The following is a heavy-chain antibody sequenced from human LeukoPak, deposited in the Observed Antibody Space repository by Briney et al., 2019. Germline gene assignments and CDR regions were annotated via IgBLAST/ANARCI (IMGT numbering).Heavy chain of an antibody. CDR1: GFTFDDYA. CDR3: AKVRGYCYGYPAS. J-gene: IGHJ5*02. D-gene: IGHD5-18*01. V-gene: IGHV3-9*03. CDR2: ISWNSGSI. Sequence: SCAASGFTFDDYAMHWVRQAPGKGLEWVSGISWNSGSIVYADSVKGRFTISRDNGKNSLYLKMNSLSAEDMALYYCAKVRGYCYGYPASWGQGTLVTVSS.